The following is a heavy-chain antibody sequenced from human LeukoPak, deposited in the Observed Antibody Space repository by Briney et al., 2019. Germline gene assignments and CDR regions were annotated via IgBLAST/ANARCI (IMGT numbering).Heavy chain of an antibody. CDR2: ISYDGDEK. CDR3: AKADYYYYYMDV. CDR1: GFTFNSYG. V-gene: IGHV3-30*18. Sequence: GGSLRLSCAASGFTFNSYGMNWVRQAPGKGLEWVTLISYDGDEKYYVDSVKGRFTISRDNSKRTVYLQMYSLRPEDTALCYCAKADYYYYYMDVWGKGTTVTISS. J-gene: IGHJ6*03.